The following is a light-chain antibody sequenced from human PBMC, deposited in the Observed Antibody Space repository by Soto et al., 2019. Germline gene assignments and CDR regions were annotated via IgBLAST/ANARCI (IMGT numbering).Light chain of an antibody. J-gene: IGKJ2*01. V-gene: IGKV1-33*01. Sequence: DLQMTQSPSSLSASVGDRVTITCQASQDISNYLTWYHQKPGKAPKLLIYDASNLETGVPSRFSGSGSGTSFTFTISSLQPEYIATYYCQQYDNLPYTFGQGTKLEIK. CDR3: QQYDNLPYT. CDR2: DAS. CDR1: QDISNY.